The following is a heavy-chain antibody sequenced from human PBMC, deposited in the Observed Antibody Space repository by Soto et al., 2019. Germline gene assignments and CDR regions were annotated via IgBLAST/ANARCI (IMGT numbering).Heavy chain of an antibody. J-gene: IGHJ3*02. Sequence: EVQLVESGGGLVKPGGSLRLSCAASGFTFSSYSMNWVRQAPGKGLEWVSYISSSSSYIYYADSVKGRFTISRDNAKSALYLQMNSLRAEDTAVYYCARERGVAGPNDAFDIWGKGTMVTVSS. D-gene: IGHD2-15*01. CDR3: ARERGVAGPNDAFDI. CDR2: ISSSSSYI. CDR1: GFTFSSYS. V-gene: IGHV3-21*01.